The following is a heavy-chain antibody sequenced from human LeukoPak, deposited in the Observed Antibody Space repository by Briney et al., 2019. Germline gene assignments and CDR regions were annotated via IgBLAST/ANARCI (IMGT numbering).Heavy chain of an antibody. Sequence: SEALSLTCTVSGGSISSYYWSWIRQPPGKGLQWIGYIYYSGSTNYNPSLKSRVTISVDTSKNQFSLRLTSVTAADTAVYYCARSLAYGDSDYWGQGTLVTVSS. J-gene: IGHJ4*02. D-gene: IGHD4-17*01. CDR1: GGSISSYY. V-gene: IGHV4-59*01. CDR2: IYYSGST. CDR3: ARSLAYGDSDY.